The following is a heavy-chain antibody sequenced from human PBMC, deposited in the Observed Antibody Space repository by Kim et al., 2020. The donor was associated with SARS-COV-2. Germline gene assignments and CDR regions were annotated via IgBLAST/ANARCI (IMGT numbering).Heavy chain of an antibody. D-gene: IGHD2-2*01. V-gene: IGHV3-23*01. CDR3: ARASVVPVGPFDY. J-gene: IGHJ4*02. Sequence: YADSVNGRFTISRDTSRNTLDLRMKSLRAKDTAVYFCARASVVPVGPFDYWGQGTPVTVSS.